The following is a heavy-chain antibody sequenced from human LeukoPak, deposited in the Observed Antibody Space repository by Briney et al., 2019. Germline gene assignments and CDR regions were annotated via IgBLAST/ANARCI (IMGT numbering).Heavy chain of an antibody. V-gene: IGHV4-39*07. CDR1: GGSISSSSYY. CDR3: ARGNTWYYFDY. D-gene: IGHD6-13*01. J-gene: IGHJ4*02. CDR2: IFHTGST. Sequence: PSETLSLTCTVSGGSISSSSYYWGWIRQPPGKGLEWIGTIFHTGSTYYNPSLKSRVTKSVDMSKNQFSLKLSSVTAADTAVYYCARGNTWYYFDYWGQGALVTVSS.